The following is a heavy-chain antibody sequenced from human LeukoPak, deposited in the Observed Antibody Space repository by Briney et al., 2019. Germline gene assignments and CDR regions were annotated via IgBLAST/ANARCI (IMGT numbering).Heavy chain of an antibody. CDR1: GGSFSGYY. V-gene: IGHV4-34*01. CDR2: INHSGST. Sequence: NPSETIPLTCAVYGGSFSGYYWTWIRQPPRKGLEWIGEINHSGSTNYNPSLKSRVTISVDTSKNQFSLKLSSVTAADTAVYYCARHWRSVGVDYWGQGTLVTVSS. D-gene: IGHD3-10*01. J-gene: IGHJ4*02. CDR3: ARHWRSVGVDY.